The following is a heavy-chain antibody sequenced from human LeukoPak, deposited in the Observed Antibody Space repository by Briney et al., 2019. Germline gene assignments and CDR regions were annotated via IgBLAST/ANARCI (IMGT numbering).Heavy chain of an antibody. Sequence: ASVTVSCKASGYTFTSYGLSWVRQAPAQGLEWMGWISAYNGNTNYAQKLQGTVTMTTDTSTSTAYMELRSLRSDDTAVSYWARDHNNGDYSDYWGQGTLVTVSS. J-gene: IGHJ4*02. CDR1: GYTFTSYG. D-gene: IGHD1/OR15-1a*01. CDR3: ARDHNNGDYSDY. V-gene: IGHV1-18*01. CDR2: ISAYNGNT.